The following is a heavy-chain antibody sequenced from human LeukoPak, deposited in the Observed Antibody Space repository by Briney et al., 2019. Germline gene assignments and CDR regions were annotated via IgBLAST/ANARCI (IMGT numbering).Heavy chain of an antibody. CDR3: AKGDLEN. J-gene: IGHJ4*02. V-gene: IGHV3-7*01. CDR1: GFTVNYW. Sequence: GGSLRLSCAASGFTVNYWMSWARQALGKGLEWVATMTHDGSDEYYLDSVKGRFTISRDSAKNSIYLQMNSLRVEDTSTYYCAKGDLENWGQGTLVTVSS. CDR2: MTHDGSDE.